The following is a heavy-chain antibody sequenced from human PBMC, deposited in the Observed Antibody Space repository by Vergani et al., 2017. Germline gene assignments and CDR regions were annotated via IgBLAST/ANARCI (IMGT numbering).Heavy chain of an antibody. CDR2: INSDGSST. J-gene: IGHJ4*02. Sequence: EVQLVESGGGLVQPGGSLRLSCAASGFTFSSYWMHWVRQAPGKGLVWVSRINSDGSSTSYADSVKGRFTISRDNAKNTLYLQMNSLRAEDTAVYYCARDWAYYYDSSGYYAGSPGGYWGQGTLVTVAS. CDR3: ARDWAYYYDSSGYYAGSPGGY. D-gene: IGHD3-22*01. CDR1: GFTFSSYW. V-gene: IGHV3-74*01.